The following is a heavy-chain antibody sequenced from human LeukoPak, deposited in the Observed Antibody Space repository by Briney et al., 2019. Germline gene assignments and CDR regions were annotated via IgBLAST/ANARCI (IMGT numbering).Heavy chain of an antibody. CDR1: GGSISSYY. CDR2: IYYSGST. CDR3: ARGGWEYDFWSGYYHQRTYYFDY. D-gene: IGHD3-3*01. J-gene: IGHJ4*02. Sequence: SETLSLTCTVSGGSISSYYWSWIRQPPGKGLEWIGYIYYSGSTNYNPSLKSRVTISVDTSKNQFSLKLSSVTAADTAVYYCARGGWEYDFWSGYYHQRTYYFDYWGQGTLVTVSS. V-gene: IGHV4-59*01.